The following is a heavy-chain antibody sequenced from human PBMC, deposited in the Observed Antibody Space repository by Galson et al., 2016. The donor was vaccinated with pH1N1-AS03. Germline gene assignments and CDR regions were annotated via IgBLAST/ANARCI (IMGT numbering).Heavy chain of an antibody. J-gene: IGHJ6*02. CDR3: ARVSGEDGRGGYKGASAMDA. CDR2: INPMVGLA. D-gene: IGHD5-24*01. V-gene: IGHV1-69*02. Sequence: SVKVSCKASGGTLSSYTINWVRQAPGQGLEWMGRINPMVGLANYAQKLQDRVTINADKSTSTVYMELGSLRSEDTAVYYCARVSGEDGRGGYKGASAMDAWGQGTTVTVSS. CDR1: GGTLSSYT.